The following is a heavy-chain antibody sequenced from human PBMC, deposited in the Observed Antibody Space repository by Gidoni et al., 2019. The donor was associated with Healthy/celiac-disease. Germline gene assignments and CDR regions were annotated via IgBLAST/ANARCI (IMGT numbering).Heavy chain of an antibody. D-gene: IGHD4-4*01. CDR1: GFTFSSYS. CDR2: ISSSSSYI. V-gene: IGHV3-21*01. J-gene: IGHJ6*02. CDR3: ASDYSYYYGMDV. Sequence: EVQLVESGGGLVKPGGSLRLSCAASGFTFSSYSMNWVRQAPGKGLEWVSSISSSSSYIYYADSVKGRFTISRDNAKNSLYLQMNSLRAEDTAVYYCASDYSYYYGMDVWGQGTTVTVSS.